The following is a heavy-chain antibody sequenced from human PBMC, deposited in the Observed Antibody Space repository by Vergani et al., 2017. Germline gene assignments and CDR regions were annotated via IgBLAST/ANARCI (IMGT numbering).Heavy chain of an antibody. D-gene: IGHD5-24*01. V-gene: IGHV2-5*01. J-gene: IGHJ4*02. CDR1: GFSLSTSGVG. Sequence: QITLKESGPTLVKPTQTLTLTCTFSGFSLSTSGVGVGWIRQPPGKALEWLALIYWNDDKRYSPSLKSRLTITKDTSKNQVVLTMTNMDPVDTATYYCAHTHGYNYVGDFDYWSQGTLVTVSS. CDR2: IYWNDDK. CDR3: AHTHGYNYVGDFDY.